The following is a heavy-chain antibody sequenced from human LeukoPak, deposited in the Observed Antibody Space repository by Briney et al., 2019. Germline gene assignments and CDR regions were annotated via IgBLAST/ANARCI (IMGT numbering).Heavy chain of an antibody. D-gene: IGHD4-17*01. Sequence: GGSLRLSCAASGFTLRTYAMSWVRQAPGKGLEWVSGITGSGGSTYYADSVKGRFTISRDNSKNTLYLQMNSLRAEDTAVYYCARAYGDLRLALDYWGQGTLVTVSS. J-gene: IGHJ4*02. CDR1: GFTLRTYA. CDR3: ARAYGDLRLALDY. CDR2: ITGSGGST. V-gene: IGHV3-23*01.